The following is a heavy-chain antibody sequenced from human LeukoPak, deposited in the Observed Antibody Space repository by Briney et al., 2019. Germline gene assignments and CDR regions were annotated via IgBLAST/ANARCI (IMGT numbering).Heavy chain of an antibody. CDR1: GFTFDAYG. CDR3: AKGGYCSATRCYVGKGMDD. D-gene: IGHD2-2*01. CDR2: ISHDGVDK. Sequence: PGGSLRLSCAASGFTFDAYGMHWGRQAPGKGLEWVAVISHDGVDKYYADSVKGRFTISRDNSKNTVSLQVNSLRAEDTAAYYCAKGGYCSATRCYVGKGMDDWGQGTLVTVSS. V-gene: IGHV3-30*18. J-gene: IGHJ4*02.